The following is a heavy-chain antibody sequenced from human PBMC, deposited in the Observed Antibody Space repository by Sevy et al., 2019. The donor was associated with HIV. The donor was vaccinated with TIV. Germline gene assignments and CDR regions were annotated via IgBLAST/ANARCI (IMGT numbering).Heavy chain of an antibody. CDR2: INPASGET. Sequence: ASVKVSCRASGYAFTSFYLHRVRQAPGQRLEWMGWINPASGETEYSQNFQGRVTVTRDKSISTIYMELKRLASDDTAIYFCAGDSTGSYFFDYWGQGTLVTVSS. V-gene: IGHV1-2*02. D-gene: IGHD3-22*01. CDR3: AGDSTGSYFFDY. CDR1: GYAFTSFY. J-gene: IGHJ4*02.